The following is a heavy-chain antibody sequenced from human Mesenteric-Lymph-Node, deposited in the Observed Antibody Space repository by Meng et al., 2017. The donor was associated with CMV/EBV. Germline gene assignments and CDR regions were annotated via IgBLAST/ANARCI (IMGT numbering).Heavy chain of an antibody. CDR3: ARDSIPLDY. V-gene: IGHV3-11*01. Sequence: LSLTCTVSGGSISSSSYYWGWIRQPPGKGLEWVSYISSSGSTIYYADSVKGRFTISRDNAKNSLYLQMNSLRAEDTAVYYCARDSIPLDYWGQGTLVTVSS. CDR1: GGSISSSSYY. J-gene: IGHJ4*02. CDR2: ISSSGSTI.